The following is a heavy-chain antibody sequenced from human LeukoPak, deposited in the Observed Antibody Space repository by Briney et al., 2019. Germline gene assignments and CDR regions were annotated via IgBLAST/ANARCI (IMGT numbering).Heavy chain of an antibody. V-gene: IGHV4-34*01. CDR3: ARVRPDYDYWSIYFSRHWFDP. CDR1: GGSFSGYY. Sequence: SETLSLTCAVYGGSFSGYYWSWIRQPPGKGLEWIGEINHSGSTNYNPSLKSRVTISVDTSKNQFSLKLSSVTAADTAVYYCARVRPDYDYWSIYFSRHWFDPWGQGTLVTVSS. D-gene: IGHD3-3*01. CDR2: INHSGST. J-gene: IGHJ5*02.